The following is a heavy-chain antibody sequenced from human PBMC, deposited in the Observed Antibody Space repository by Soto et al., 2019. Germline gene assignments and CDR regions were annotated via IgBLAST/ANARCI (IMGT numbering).Heavy chain of an antibody. CDR1: GFTFSSYW. D-gene: IGHD6-13*01. J-gene: IGHJ6*03. CDR2: LNSDGTSA. CDR3: VRGSWQKYYIVV. Sequence: EVQLVESGGGLVQPGGSLRLSCAASGFTFSSYWMHWVRQAPGKGLVWVSRLNSDGTSANYADSVKGRFTTSRDNAQNTVYLQMNSLRAEDTAVYYCVRGSWQKYYIVVWGKGTTVTVSS. V-gene: IGHV3-74*01.